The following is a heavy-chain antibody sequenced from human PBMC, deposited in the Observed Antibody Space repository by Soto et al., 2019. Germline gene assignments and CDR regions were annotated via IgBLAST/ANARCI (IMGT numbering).Heavy chain of an antibody. CDR1: GVTFSSYT. Sequence: PGGALRLCCAASGVTFSSYTTTWVRQAPGKGLEWVSGISVGATRTYYADSVKGRFSISRDDSKNTLSLQMNSLRGDDTAVYYCAKAGGYMYDAFDIWGQGTMVT. D-gene: IGHD3-10*01. CDR2: ISVGATRT. V-gene: IGHV3-23*01. J-gene: IGHJ3*02. CDR3: AKAGGYMYDAFDI.